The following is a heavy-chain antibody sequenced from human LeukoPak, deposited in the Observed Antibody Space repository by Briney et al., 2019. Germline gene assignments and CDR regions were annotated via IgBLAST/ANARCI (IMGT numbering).Heavy chain of an antibody. J-gene: IGHJ4*02. Sequence: KTSETLSLTCTVSGGSISSSSHYWGWIRQPPGKGLEWIGSIYYSGSTYYNPSLKSRVTISVDTSKNQFSLKLSSVTAADTAVYYCARDVIGVTATFDYWGQGTLVTVSS. CDR2: IYYSGST. CDR3: ARDVIGVTATFDY. CDR1: GGSISSSSHY. V-gene: IGHV4-39*07. D-gene: IGHD2-21*02.